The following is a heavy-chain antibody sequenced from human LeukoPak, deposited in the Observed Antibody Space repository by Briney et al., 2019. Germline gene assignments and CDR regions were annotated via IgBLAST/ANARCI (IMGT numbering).Heavy chain of an antibody. J-gene: IGHJ4*02. CDR3: AKSLGIAVAGAGLDY. CDR2: ISGSGGST. V-gene: IGHV3-23*01. CDR1: GFTFSSYA. Sequence: PGGSLRLSCAASGFTFSSYAMSWVRQAPGKGLEWVSAISGSGGSTYYADSVKGRFTISRDNSKNTLYLQMNSLRAEDTAVYYCAKSLGIAVAGAGLDYWGQGTLATVSS. D-gene: IGHD6-19*01.